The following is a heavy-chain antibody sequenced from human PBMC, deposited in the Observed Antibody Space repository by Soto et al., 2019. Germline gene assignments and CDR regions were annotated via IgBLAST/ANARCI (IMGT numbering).Heavy chain of an antibody. CDR3: VSTFGGVIAPFDY. J-gene: IGHJ4*02. CDR1: GGSISSYY. Sequence: SETLSLTCTVSGGSISSYYWSWIRQPPGKGLEWIGYIYYSGSTNYNPSLKSRVTISVDTSKNQFSLKLSSVTAADTAVYYCVSTFGGVIAPFDYWGQGTLVTVSS. D-gene: IGHD3-16*02. V-gene: IGHV4-59*08. CDR2: IYYSGST.